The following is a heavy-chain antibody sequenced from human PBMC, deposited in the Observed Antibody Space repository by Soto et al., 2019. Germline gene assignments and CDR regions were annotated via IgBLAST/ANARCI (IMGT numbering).Heavy chain of an antibody. CDR1: GYTFISHG. J-gene: IGHJ6*02. Sequence: QVQLVQSGAEVKKPGASVKVSCKASGYTFISHGMSWVRQGPGQGLEWMGWISGKNGNTKFAQKFQGRVTLTTDTSTSTAYMEVRSLRTDDTAVYYCARVSSSIVVVPDYGMDVWGQGTTVTVSS. V-gene: IGHV1-18*04. CDR3: ARVSSSIVVVPDYGMDV. CDR2: ISGKNGNT. D-gene: IGHD2-2*01.